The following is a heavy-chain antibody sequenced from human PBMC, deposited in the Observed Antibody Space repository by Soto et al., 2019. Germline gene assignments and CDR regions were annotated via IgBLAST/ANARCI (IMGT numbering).Heavy chain of an antibody. Sequence: GGSLRLSCAASGFTFSKSAMTWVRQAPGKGLEWVSAISDSGGTTYYAESVKGRFTISRDNSKNTLYLQMNSLRAEDTALYYCASAKSTYYYDGSQYYFDYWGQGTLVTVSS. J-gene: IGHJ4*02. CDR3: ASAKSTYYYDGSQYYFDY. CDR2: ISDSGGTT. V-gene: IGHV3-23*01. CDR1: GFTFSKSA. D-gene: IGHD3-22*01.